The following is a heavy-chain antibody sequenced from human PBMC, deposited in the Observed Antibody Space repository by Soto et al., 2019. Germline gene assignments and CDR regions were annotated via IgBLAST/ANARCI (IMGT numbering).Heavy chain of an antibody. CDR3: ARDEPEHFQDYGMDV. J-gene: IGHJ6*02. CDR1: GFTFSSYG. D-gene: IGHD1-1*01. CDR2: IWYDGSNK. Sequence: GGSLRLSCAASGFTFSSYGMRWVRQAPGKGLEWVAVIWYDGSNKYYADSVKGRFTISRDNSKNTLYLQMNSLRAEDTAVYYCARDEPEHFQDYGMDVWGQGTTVTVSS. V-gene: IGHV3-33*01.